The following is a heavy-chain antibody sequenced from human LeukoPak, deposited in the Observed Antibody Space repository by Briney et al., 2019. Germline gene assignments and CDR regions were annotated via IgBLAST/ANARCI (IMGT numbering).Heavy chain of an antibody. D-gene: IGHD5-18*01. Sequence: SETLSLTCTVSGDSITSSRYYWGWIRQPPGKGLEYIGSLYYSGSTYFSPSLKSRVTISVDTSKNQFSLRLSSVTAADTAVYYCAKGYTYGYFDYWGQGTLVTVSS. V-gene: IGHV4-39*07. CDR1: GDSITSSRYY. CDR3: AKGYTYGYFDY. CDR2: LYYSGST. J-gene: IGHJ4*02.